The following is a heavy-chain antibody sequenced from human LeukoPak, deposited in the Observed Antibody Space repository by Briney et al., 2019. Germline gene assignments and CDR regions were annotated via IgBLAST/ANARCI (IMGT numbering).Heavy chain of an antibody. V-gene: IGHV1-24*01. CDR1: GYTLTELS. Sequence: GASVKVSCKVSGYTLTELSMHWVRQAPGKGLEWMGGFDPKDGETIYAQKFQGRVTMAEDTSTDTAYMELSSLRSEGTAVYYCARGDSWYAAGFYWGQGTLVTVSS. CDR3: ARGDSWYAAGFY. D-gene: IGHD2-2*01. CDR2: FDPKDGET. J-gene: IGHJ4*02.